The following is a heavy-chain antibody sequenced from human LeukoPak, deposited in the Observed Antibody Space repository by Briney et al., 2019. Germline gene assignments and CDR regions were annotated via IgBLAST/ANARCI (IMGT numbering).Heavy chain of an antibody. J-gene: IGHJ1*01. V-gene: IGHV3-15*01. CDR1: GFNFRFAY. D-gene: IGHD6-19*01. CDR2: IKANGDGGTT. Sequence: KPGESLRLSCTTSGFNFRFAYMSWVRQAPGRGLEWVGRIKANGDGGTTDYAAPVKDRFTISRDDSRNTLYLQMNSLRIEDTAVYYCTTDPPEYHSGWYAQYFQHWGQGTLATVSS. CDR3: TTDPPEYHSGWYAQYFQH.